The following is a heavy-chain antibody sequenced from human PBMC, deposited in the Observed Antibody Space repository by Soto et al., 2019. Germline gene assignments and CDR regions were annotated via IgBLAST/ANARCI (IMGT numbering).Heavy chain of an antibody. CDR3: ARDQLVGATLLLGPSYYGMDV. D-gene: IGHD1-26*01. V-gene: IGHV1-3*01. Sequence: ASVKVSCKASGYTFTSYAMHWVRQAPGQRLEWMGWINAGNGNTKYSQKFQGRVTITRDTSASTAYMELSSLRSEDTAVYYCARDQLVGATLLLGPSYYGMDVWGQGTTVTVSS. J-gene: IGHJ6*02. CDR2: INAGNGNT. CDR1: GYTFTSYA.